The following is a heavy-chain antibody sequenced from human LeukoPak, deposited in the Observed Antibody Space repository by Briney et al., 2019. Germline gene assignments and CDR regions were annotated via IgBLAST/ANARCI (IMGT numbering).Heavy chain of an antibody. Sequence: PGGSLRLSCAASGFTFSSYNMNWVRQAPGKGLEWVSSITSGSSYIYYADSVKGRFTISRDNAKNTLYLQMNSLRAEDTAVYYCARGGSSGSVDYWGQGILVTVSS. J-gene: IGHJ4*02. CDR3: ARGGSSGSVDY. D-gene: IGHD3-10*01. CDR2: ITSGSSYI. CDR1: GFTFSSYN. V-gene: IGHV3-21*01.